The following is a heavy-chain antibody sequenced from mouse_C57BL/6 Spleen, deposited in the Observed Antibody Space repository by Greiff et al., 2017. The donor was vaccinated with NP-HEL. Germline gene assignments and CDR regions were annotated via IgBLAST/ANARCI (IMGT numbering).Heavy chain of an antibody. CDR1: GYTFTDYE. V-gene: IGHV1-15*01. J-gene: IGHJ2*01. Sequence: QVQLQQSGAELVRPGASVTLSCKASGYTFTDYEMHWVKQTPVHGLEWIGAIDPETGGTAYNQKFKGKAILTADKSSSTAYMELRSLTSEDSAVYYCTRGGRPVEVFDYWGQGTTLTVSS. CDR2: IDPETGGT. D-gene: IGHD1-1*01. CDR3: TRGGRPVEVFDY.